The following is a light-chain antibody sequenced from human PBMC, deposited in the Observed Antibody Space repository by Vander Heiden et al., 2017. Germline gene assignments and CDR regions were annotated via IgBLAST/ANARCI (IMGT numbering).Light chain of an antibody. CDR3: QQYNNWPPWT. J-gene: IGKJ1*01. V-gene: IGKV3-15*01. CDR1: QSVSSN. Sequence: EIVMPQSPATRSVSPGERATLSCRASQSVSSNLAWYQQKPGQPPRFSGSGSGTEFTLTISSLQSEDFAVYYCQQYNNWPPWTFGQGTKVEIK.